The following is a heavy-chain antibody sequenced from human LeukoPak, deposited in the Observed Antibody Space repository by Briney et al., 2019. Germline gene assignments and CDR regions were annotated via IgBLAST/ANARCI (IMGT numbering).Heavy chain of an antibody. V-gene: IGHV3-21*01. Sequence: PGGSLRLSCAASGFTFSSYSMNWVRQAPGKGPEWVSSISSSSSYIYYADSLKGRFTISRDNAKRSLFLQMNSLRAEDTAVYFCARALGSSAYYYLKVGAFDIWGQGTMVTVSS. J-gene: IGHJ3*02. CDR2: ISSSSSYI. CDR1: GFTFSSYS. D-gene: IGHD3-22*01. CDR3: ARALGSSAYYYLKVGAFDI.